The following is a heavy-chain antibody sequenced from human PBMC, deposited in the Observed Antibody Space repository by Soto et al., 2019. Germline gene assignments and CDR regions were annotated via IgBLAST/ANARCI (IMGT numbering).Heavy chain of an antibody. J-gene: IGHJ4*02. CDR3: ARDEGVPINYRFDY. CDR1: GFSFSSYS. V-gene: IGHV3-7*03. CDR2: IHENGHFK. Sequence: EVQLVESGGGLVQPGGSLRLSCAASGFSFSSYSMSWIRQAPGKGLEWLAHIHENGHFKFYVDSVKGRFTISRDDALNSLYLQVNSLSSEYTAMYYCARDEGVPINYRFDYWGQGTLVTVSS. D-gene: IGHD4-4*01.